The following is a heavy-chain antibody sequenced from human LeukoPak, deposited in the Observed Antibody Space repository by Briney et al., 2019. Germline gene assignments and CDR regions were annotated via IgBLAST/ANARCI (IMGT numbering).Heavy chain of an antibody. CDR1: GGSMSLYY. D-gene: IGHD5-12*01. J-gene: IGHJ4*02. CDR2: TYISGST. Sequence: SETLSLTCTVSGGSMSLYYWSWIRQPAGKGLEWIGRTYISGSTNYNPSLKSRVTISVDTSKNQFSLKLTSVTAADTAVYYCARDIGDIDDYWGQGTLVTVSS. CDR3: ARDIGDIDDY. V-gene: IGHV4-4*07.